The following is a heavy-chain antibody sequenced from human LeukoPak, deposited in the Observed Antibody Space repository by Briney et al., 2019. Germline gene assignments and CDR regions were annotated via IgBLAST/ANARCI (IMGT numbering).Heavy chain of an antibody. CDR2: INPNSGGT. J-gene: IGHJ6*03. D-gene: IGHD1-14*01. V-gene: IGHV1-2*02. CDR3: ARDRTGGFARYYMDV. CDR1: GYTFTGYY. Sequence: ASVKVSCKASGYTFTGYYMHWVRQAPGQGLEWMGWINPNSGGTSYAQKFQGRVTMTRDTSTSTVYMELSSLRSEDTAVYYCARDRTGGFARYYMDVWGKGTTVTISS.